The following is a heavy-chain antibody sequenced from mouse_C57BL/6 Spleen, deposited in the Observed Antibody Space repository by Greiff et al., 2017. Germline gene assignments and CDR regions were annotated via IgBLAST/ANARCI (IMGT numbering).Heavy chain of an antibody. CDR1: GYTFTSYW. CDR2: IDPSDSET. V-gene: IGHV1-52*01. CDR3: ARFHKTRTAQATAWFAY. J-gene: IGHJ3*01. Sequence: QVQLQQPGAELVRPGSSVKLSCKASGYTFTSYWMHWVKQRPIQGLEWIGNIDPSDSETHYNQKFKDKATLTVDKSSSTAYMQLSSLTSEDSAVYYCARFHKTRTAQATAWFAYWGQGTLVTVSA. D-gene: IGHD3-2*02.